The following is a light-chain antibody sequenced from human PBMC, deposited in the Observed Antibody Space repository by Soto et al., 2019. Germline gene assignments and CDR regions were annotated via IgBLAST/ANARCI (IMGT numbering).Light chain of an antibody. CDR2: GNS. J-gene: IGLJ3*02. CDR1: SSNTGAHYY. Sequence: QSVLTQPPSVSGAPGQRVTISCTVSSSNTGAHYYIHWYQQLPGTAPKLLIYGNSNRPSGVPDRFSGSKSGTSASLAITGLQAEDEADYYCQSYDSSLSGSVFGGGTKLTVL. CDR3: QSYDSSLSGSV. V-gene: IGLV1-40*01.